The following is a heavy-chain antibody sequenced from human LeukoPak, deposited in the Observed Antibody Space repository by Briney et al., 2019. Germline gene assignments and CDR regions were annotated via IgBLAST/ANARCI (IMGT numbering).Heavy chain of an antibody. D-gene: IGHD3-10*01. CDR1: GGTFSSYA. Sequence: ASVKVSCKASGGTFSSYAISWVRQAPGQGLEWMGRIIPILGIANYAQKFQGRVAITADKSTSTAYMELSSLRSEDTAVYSCARVRIFERKVLLDIWGQGTMVTVSS. J-gene: IGHJ3*02. V-gene: IGHV1-69*04. CDR3: ARVRIFERKVLLDI. CDR2: IIPILGIA.